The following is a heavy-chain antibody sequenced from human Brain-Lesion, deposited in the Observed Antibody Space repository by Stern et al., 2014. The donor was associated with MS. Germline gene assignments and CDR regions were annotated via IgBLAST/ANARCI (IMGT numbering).Heavy chain of an antibody. CDR3: ARDKEDTNMAFRYFDN. CDR2: IYTTGST. D-gene: IGHD5-18*01. V-gene: IGHV4-61*02. Sequence: VQLVESGPGLVKPSQTLSLTCTVSGGSVGSGSYDWSWIRQPAGKGLEWIGRIYTTGSTYYNPSLKGRVPISIAPSKNQFSLRLTSVTAADTAVYYCARDKEDTNMAFRYFDNWGQGTLVTVSS. J-gene: IGHJ4*02. CDR1: GGSVGSGSYD.